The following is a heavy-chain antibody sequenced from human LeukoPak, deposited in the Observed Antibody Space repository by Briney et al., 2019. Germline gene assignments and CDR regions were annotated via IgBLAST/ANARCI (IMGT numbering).Heavy chain of an antibody. V-gene: IGHV3-7*01. CDR2: IKQDGNEK. J-gene: IGHJ4*02. D-gene: IGHD3-10*01. CDR1: GFTFSSYW. Sequence: GGSLRLSCAVSGFTFSSYWMTWVRQAPGKGLEWVANIKQDGNEKYYVDPVKGRFTISRDNAKNSLYLQMTSLRAEDRAVYYCARDKGFGEDYWGQGTLVTVSS. CDR3: ARDKGFGEDY.